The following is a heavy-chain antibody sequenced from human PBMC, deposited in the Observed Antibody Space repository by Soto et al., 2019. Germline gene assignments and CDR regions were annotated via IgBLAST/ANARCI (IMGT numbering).Heavy chain of an antibody. CDR3: ARTSYDSSGTAADP. CDR2: IYYSGST. CDR1: GGSISSGGYY. J-gene: IGHJ5*02. Sequence: QVQLQESGPGLVKPSQTLSLTCTVSGGSISSGGYYWSWIRQHPGKGLEWIGYIYYSGSTYYNPSLKSRVTIAVDTSKNPFSLKLSSVTAADTAVYYCARTSYDSSGTAADPWGQGTLVTVSS. V-gene: IGHV4-31*03. D-gene: IGHD3-22*01.